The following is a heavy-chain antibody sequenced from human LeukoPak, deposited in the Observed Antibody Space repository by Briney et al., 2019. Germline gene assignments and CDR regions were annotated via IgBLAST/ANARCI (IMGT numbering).Heavy chain of an antibody. V-gene: IGHV1-69*05. D-gene: IGHD2-2*01. CDR3: ATPGYCSSTSCLYFDY. Sequence: ASVKVSCKASGGTFSSYAISWVRQAPGQGLEWMGGIIPIFGTANYAQKFQGRVTITTDESTSTAYMELSSLRSEDTAVYYCATPGYCSSTSCLYFDYWGQGTLVTVSS. CDR2: IIPIFGTA. CDR1: GGTFSSYA. J-gene: IGHJ4*02.